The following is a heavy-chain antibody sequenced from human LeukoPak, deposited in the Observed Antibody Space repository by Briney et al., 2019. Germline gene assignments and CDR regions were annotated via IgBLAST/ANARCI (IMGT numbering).Heavy chain of an antibody. V-gene: IGHV3-30*04. D-gene: IGHD1-26*01. Sequence: GGSLRLSCAASGFTFRSYTMHRVRQAPGKGLEWVAVILYDGRTTNYAESVRGRFTISRDTSENTLYLQMNNLRPEDTAIYYCAREILGSAFSFDYWGQGTLVTVSS. J-gene: IGHJ4*02. CDR3: AREILGSAFSFDY. CDR2: ILYDGRTT. CDR1: GFTFRSYT.